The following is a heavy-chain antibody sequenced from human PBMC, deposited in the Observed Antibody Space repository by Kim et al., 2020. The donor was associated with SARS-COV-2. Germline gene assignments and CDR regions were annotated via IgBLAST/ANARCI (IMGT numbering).Heavy chain of an antibody. CDR1: GGSISSDY. Sequence: SETLSLTCTVSGGSISSDYWSWIRQPPGKGLEWIGYIYYSGSTNYNPSLKSRVTISVDTSKNQFSLKLSSVTAADTAVYYCARMGEDGGYFDYWGQGTLV. D-gene: IGHD3-16*01. V-gene: IGHV4-59*08. CDR2: IYYSGST. J-gene: IGHJ4*02. CDR3: ARMGEDGGYFDY.